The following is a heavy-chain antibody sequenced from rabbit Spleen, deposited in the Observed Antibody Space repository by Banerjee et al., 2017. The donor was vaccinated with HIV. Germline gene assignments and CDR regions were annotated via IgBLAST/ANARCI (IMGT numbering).Heavy chain of an antibody. D-gene: IGHD8-1*01. V-gene: IGHV1S40*01. Sequence: QSLEESGGDLVKPGASLTLTCTASGFSFSSSYYMCWVRQAPGKGLEWIACIYGGDSDSTAYANWAKGRFTCSKTSSTTVTLQMTSLTVADTATYFCARDTGSSFSSYGMDLWGPGTLVTVS. CDR3: ARDTGSSFSSYGMDL. CDR1: GFSFSSSYY. CDR2: IYGGDSDST. J-gene: IGHJ6*01.